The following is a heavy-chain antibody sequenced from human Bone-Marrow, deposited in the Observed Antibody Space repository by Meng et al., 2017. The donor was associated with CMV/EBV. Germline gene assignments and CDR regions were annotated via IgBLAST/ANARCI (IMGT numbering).Heavy chain of an antibody. CDR3: ARASPYYDFWSGYYFDD. Sequence: ASVKVSCKASGYTFTSYDINWVRQATGQGLEWMGWMNPNSGNTGYAQKFQGRVTMTRNTSISTAYMELSSLRSEDTAVYYCARASPYYDFWSGYYFDDWGQGTLVTVSS. V-gene: IGHV1-8*01. CDR1: GYTFTSYD. CDR2: MNPNSGNT. J-gene: IGHJ4*02. D-gene: IGHD3-3*01.